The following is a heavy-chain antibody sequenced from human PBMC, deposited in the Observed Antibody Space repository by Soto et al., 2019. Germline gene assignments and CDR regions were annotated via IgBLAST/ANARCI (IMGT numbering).Heavy chain of an antibody. CDR1: YSFTNYW. CDR3: ARVPTAAATRFYYYAMDV. V-gene: IGHV5-51*01. Sequence: GESLKISCKGYSFTNYWIGWVRQMPGKGLEWMGTIYPGDSETRYSPSFQGQVTISADKSISTAYLQWNSLKASDTAIYYCARVPTAAATRFYYYAMDVWGQGTTVT. D-gene: IGHD6-13*01. CDR2: IYPGDSET. J-gene: IGHJ6*02.